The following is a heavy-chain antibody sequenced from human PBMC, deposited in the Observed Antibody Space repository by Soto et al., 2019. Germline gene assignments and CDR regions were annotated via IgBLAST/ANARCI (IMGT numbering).Heavy chain of an antibody. V-gene: IGHV3-15*07. D-gene: IGHD2-8*01. Sequence: GGSLRLSCAASGFTFSNALMNWVRQAPGKGLEWVGRIKSKTDGGTTDYAAPVKGRFTISRDDSKNTLYLQMNSLKTEDTAVYYCTTRLLYPRTRFDPWGQGTLVTVSS. CDR2: IKSKTDGGTT. CDR1: GFTFSNAL. J-gene: IGHJ5*02. CDR3: TTRLLYPRTRFDP.